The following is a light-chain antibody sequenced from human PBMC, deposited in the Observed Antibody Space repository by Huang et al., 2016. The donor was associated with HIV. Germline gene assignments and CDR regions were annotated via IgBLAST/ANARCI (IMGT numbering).Light chain of an antibody. CDR3: QQRSGRVT. Sequence: DIVLTQSPATLSVFPGDRVTLSCRASQNVNNYLAWYHQTPGQAPRLLIYDASIRPAGISDRFSGTGAGTEFTLTINGLETEDFALYYCQQRSGRVTFGGGTKIEV. CDR2: DAS. V-gene: IGKV3-11*01. CDR1: QNVNNY. J-gene: IGKJ4*01.